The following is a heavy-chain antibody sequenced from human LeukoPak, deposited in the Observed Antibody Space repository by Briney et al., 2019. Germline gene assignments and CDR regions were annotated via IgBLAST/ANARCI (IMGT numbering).Heavy chain of an antibody. V-gene: IGHV1-2*02. Sequence: ASVKVSCKASGYTFTGYYMHWVRQAPGQGLEWMGWINPNSGGTNYAQKFQGRVTMTRDTSISTAYMELSRLRSDDTAVYYCARDLGGGYCSGGSCYEFDYWGQGTLVTVSS. CDR3: ARDLGGGYCSGGSCYEFDY. D-gene: IGHD2-15*01. CDR2: INPNSGGT. CDR1: GYTFTGYY. J-gene: IGHJ4*02.